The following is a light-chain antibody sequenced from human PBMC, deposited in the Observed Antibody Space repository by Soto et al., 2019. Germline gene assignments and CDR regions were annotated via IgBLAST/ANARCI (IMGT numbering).Light chain of an antibody. CDR3: QDSYSFPRT. V-gene: IGKV1-39*01. CDR1: QSSRDY. CDR2: AAF. J-gene: IGKJ3*01. Sequence: DLQMTQSPSPLYAAVGDRVTITCRASQSSRDYLNLYQHKPGKAPKVLIYAAFNWQTGVPSRFSGSGSGTDFTLAISSLQPADFATYYCQDSYSFPRTFGLGPKVDI.